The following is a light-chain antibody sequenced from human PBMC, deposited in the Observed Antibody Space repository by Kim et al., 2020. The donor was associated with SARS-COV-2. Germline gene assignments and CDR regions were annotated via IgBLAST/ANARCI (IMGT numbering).Light chain of an antibody. CDR1: QSVSNNY. V-gene: IGKV3-20*01. Sequence: PGDRATLSCWASQSVSNNYLAWYQQRPGQAPRLLVFGASSRATGISDRFSGSGSGTDFTLTITRLAPEDCAIYYCQQYGSSPGTFGQGTKVDIK. CDR3: QQYGSSPGT. CDR2: GAS. J-gene: IGKJ1*01.